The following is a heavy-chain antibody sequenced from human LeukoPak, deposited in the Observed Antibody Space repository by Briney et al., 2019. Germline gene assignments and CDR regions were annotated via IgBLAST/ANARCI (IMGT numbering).Heavy chain of an antibody. Sequence: PSETLSLTCGVSGGSITSTTYGVGFRHPPGRELEWIGEISLSGYTGFNPSLRSRVTMSLDESKNHLSLNLASVTAADTAVYYCSRESGPFSPFGHWGQGILATVTS. D-gene: IGHD1-26*01. J-gene: IGHJ4*02. CDR1: GGSITSTT. CDR3: SRESGPFSPFGH. CDR2: ISLSGYT. V-gene: IGHV4-4*02.